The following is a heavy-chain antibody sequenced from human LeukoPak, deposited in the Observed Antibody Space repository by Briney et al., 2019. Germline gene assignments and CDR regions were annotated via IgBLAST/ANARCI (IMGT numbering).Heavy chain of an antibody. J-gene: IGHJ4*02. Sequence: GGSLRLSCAASGFIFSKYSMNWVRQAPGKGLEWVSSISGSSSYIYYADSVKGRFTISRDNAKSSLFLQMNSLRAEDTAVYYCARESYGSGSFYNEFDYWGQGTLVTVSS. CDR3: ARESYGSGSFYNEFDY. CDR2: ISGSSSYI. D-gene: IGHD3-10*01. V-gene: IGHV3-21*06. CDR1: GFIFSKYS.